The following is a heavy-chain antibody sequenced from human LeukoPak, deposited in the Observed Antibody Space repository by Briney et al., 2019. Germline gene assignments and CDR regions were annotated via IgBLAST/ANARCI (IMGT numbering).Heavy chain of an antibody. J-gene: IGHJ4*02. CDR2: MNPNSGNT. Sequence: ASVKVSCKASGYTFTSYDINWVRQATGQGLEWMGWMNPNSGNTGYAQKLQGRVTMTTDTSTSTAYMELRSLRSDDTAVYYCAREVYDYVWGSYGYWGQGTLVTVSS. D-gene: IGHD3-16*01. V-gene: IGHV1-8*01. CDR1: GYTFTSYD. CDR3: AREVYDYVWGSYGY.